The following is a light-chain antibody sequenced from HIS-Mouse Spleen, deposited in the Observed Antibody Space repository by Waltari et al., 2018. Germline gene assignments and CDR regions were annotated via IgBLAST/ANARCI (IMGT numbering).Light chain of an antibody. CDR2: EGS. V-gene: IGLV2-23*01. CDR3: CSYAGSSTHVV. CDR1: SSDVGSYNL. J-gene: IGLJ2*01. Sequence: QSALTQPASVSGSPGQSTTISGTGTSSDVGSYNLVPWYQQHPGKAPKLMIYEGSKRPSGVSNRFSGSKSGNTASLTISGLQAEDEADYYCCSYAGSSTHVVFGGGTKLTVL.